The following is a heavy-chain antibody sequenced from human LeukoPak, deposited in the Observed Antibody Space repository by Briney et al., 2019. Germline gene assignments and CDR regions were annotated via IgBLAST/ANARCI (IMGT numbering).Heavy chain of an antibody. CDR2: INHSGST. Sequence: PPETLSLTCAVYGGSFSGYYWSWIRQPPGKGLEWIGEINHSGSTNYNPSLKSRVTISVDTSKNQFSLKLSSVTAADTAVYYCARWVSYYYDSSGPGKLDYWGQGTLVTVSS. D-gene: IGHD3-22*01. J-gene: IGHJ4*02. CDR1: GGSFSGYY. V-gene: IGHV4-34*01. CDR3: ARWVSYYYDSSGPGKLDY.